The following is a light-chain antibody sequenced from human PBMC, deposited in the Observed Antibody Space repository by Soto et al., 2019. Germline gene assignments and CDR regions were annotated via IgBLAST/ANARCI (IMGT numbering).Light chain of an antibody. V-gene: IGKV3-20*01. CDR3: QQYSSSPIT. CDR1: QSFSSTY. J-gene: IGKJ5*01. CDR2: GAS. Sequence: IVLPLSHETLSLSPGERATLSCRGSQSFSSTYLAWYQQKPGQAPRLLIYGASSRATGIPDRFSGGGSGTDFSLTISRLDPEDFAVYYSQQYSSSPITFGQGTRPEI.